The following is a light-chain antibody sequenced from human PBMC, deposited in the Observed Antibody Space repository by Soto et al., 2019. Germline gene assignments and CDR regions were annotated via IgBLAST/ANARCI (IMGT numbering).Light chain of an antibody. CDR1: NSDIGAYNS. Sequence: QSVLTQPASVSGSPGQSITISCTGTNSDIGAYNSVSWYQQHPGKAPKLMIYEVRNRPSGVSNRFSGSKSANAASLTISGLQAEDEADYYCSSYTTSTTWVFGGGTKLTVL. V-gene: IGLV2-14*01. CDR3: SSYTTSTTWV. J-gene: IGLJ3*02. CDR2: EVR.